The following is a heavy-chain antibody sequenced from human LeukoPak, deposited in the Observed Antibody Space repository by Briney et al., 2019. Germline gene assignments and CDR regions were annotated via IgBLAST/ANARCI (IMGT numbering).Heavy chain of an antibody. Sequence: ASVKVSCKASGYTFTSYGISWVRQASGQGLEWMGWISAYNGNTNYAQKLQGRVTMTTDTSTSTAYMELRSLRSDDTAVYYCARHVLGYCSGGSCYGYFDYWGQGPLVTVSS. V-gene: IGHV1-18*01. CDR2: ISAYNGNT. CDR3: ARHVLGYCSGGSCYGYFDY. D-gene: IGHD2-15*01. CDR1: GYTFTSYG. J-gene: IGHJ4*02.